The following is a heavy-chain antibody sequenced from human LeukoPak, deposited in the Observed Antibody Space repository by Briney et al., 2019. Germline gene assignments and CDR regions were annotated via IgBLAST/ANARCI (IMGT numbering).Heavy chain of an antibody. V-gene: IGHV1-2*02. J-gene: IGHJ4*02. CDR1: GFTFSGTGWY. CDR3: ARDGPAQMVDFDY. Sequence: ASVKVSCKASGFTFSGTGWYLYWLRQAPGQGLECMGWIYPYTGATHYAQKFQGRVAMTRDTSISTAYMELSRLRPDDTAVYYCARDGPAQMVDFDYWGQGTLVTVSS. CDR2: IYPYTGAT. D-gene: IGHD3-10*01.